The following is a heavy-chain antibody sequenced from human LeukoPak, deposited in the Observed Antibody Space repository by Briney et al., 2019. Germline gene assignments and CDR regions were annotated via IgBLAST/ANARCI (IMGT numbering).Heavy chain of an antibody. V-gene: IGHV4-4*07. CDR3: ARTWYYYGSGRDYYCYYMDV. CDR1: GGSISSYY. D-gene: IGHD3-10*01. CDR2: IYTSGST. J-gene: IGHJ6*03. Sequence: KASETLSLTCTVSGGSISSYYWSWIRQPAGKGLEWIGRIYTSGSTNYNPSLKSRVTISVDKSKNQFSLKLSSVTAADTAVYYCARTWYYYGSGRDYYCYYMDVWGKGTTVTVSS.